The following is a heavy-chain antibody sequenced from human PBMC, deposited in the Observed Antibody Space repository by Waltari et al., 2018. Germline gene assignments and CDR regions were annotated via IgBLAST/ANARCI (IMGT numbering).Heavy chain of an antibody. V-gene: IGHV4-34*01. D-gene: IGHD3-10*01. Sequence: QVQLQQWGAGRLKPSESLSHTCADYGGPFGGYYWSWIRQPPGKGLEWIGEINHSGSTNYNPSLKSRVTISVDTSKNQFSLKLSSVTAADTAVYYCARRTGKFDYWGQGTLVTVSS. CDR1: GGPFGGYY. J-gene: IGHJ4*02. CDR2: INHSGST. CDR3: ARRTGKFDY.